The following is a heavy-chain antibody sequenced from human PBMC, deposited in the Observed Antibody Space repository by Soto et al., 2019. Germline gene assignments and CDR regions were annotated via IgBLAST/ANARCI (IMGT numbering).Heavy chain of an antibody. V-gene: IGHV3-23*01. CDR2: ISGSGGST. Sequence: PGGSLRLSCAASGFTFSSYAMSWVRQAPGKGLEWVSAISGSGGSTYYADSVKGRFTISRDNSKNTLYLQMHSLRAEDTAVYYCASPYGEYYDILTGYYTVFDYWGQGTLVTVSS. J-gene: IGHJ4*02. D-gene: IGHD3-9*01. CDR1: GFTFSSYA. CDR3: ASPYGEYYDILTGYYTVFDY.